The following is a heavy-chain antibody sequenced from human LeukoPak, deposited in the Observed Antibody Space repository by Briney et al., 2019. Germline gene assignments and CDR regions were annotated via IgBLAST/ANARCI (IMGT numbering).Heavy chain of an antibody. V-gene: IGHV4-4*03. Sequence: PPGTLSLTCAVSGVSISSSNWGSWVRQPPGEGLGWIGEIYHSGSTNYNPSLKSRVTISVDKSKNQFSLKLSSVTAADTAVYYCARIMGRGYCSSTSCRGDWFDPWGQGTLVTVSS. D-gene: IGHD2-2*01. CDR2: IYHSGST. CDR1: GVSISSSNW. J-gene: IGHJ5*02. CDR3: ARIMGRGYCSSTSCRGDWFDP.